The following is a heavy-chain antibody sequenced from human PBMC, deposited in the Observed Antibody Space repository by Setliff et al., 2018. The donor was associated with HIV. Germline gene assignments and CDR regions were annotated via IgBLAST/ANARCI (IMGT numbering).Heavy chain of an antibody. J-gene: IGHJ4*02. V-gene: IGHV4-61*02. CDR3: ARESYFYYFDY. CDR2: IYTSGST. Sequence: SETLSLTCSVSGGSISSGTYYWSWIRQPAGKALEWIGRIYTSGSTNYNPSLKSRVTISVDTSKNQFSLRLSSVTAADAAVYYCARESYFYYFDYWGQGTLVTVSS. D-gene: IGHD3-10*01. CDR1: GGSISSGTYY.